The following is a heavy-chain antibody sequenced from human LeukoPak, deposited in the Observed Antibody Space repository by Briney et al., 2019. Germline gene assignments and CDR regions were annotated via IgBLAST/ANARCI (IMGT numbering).Heavy chain of an antibody. CDR1: GDSVSSNSAA. CDR2: TYYRSKWYD. CDR3: ARVDQWPPSGWFDP. D-gene: IGHD6-19*01. J-gene: IGHJ5*02. V-gene: IGHV6-1*01. Sequence: SQTLSLTCAISGDSVSSNSAAWNWIRQSPSRGLEWLGRTYYRSKWYDDYAVSVRSRITISPDTSKNQFSLQLSSVTPEDTAVHYCARVDQWPPSGWFDPWGQGIQVTVSS.